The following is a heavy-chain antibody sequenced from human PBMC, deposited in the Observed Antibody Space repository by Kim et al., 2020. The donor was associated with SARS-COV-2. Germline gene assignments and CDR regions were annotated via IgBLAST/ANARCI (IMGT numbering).Heavy chain of an antibody. CDR2: ISYDGSNK. D-gene: IGHD6-13*01. CDR1: GFTFSSYG. J-gene: IGHJ4*02. CDR3: AREGAAGVSWYFDY. Sequence: GGSLRLSCAASGFTFSSYGMHWVRQAPGKGLEWVAVISYDGSNKYYADSVKGRFTISRDNSKNTLYLQMNSLRAEDTAVYYCAREGAAGVSWYFDYWGQGTLVTVSS. V-gene: IGHV3-33*05.